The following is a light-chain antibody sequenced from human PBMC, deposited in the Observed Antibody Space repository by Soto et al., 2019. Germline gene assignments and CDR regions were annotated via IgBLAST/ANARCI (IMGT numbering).Light chain of an antibody. CDR1: TGAVTKGFS. Sequence: QAVVTQEPSLTVSPGGTVTLTCASSTGAVTKGFSPNWLQQRPGQPPRALIYSINKTHSWTPARFSGSLLGGKAALTLSGVQPEAEAVYYCLLWYGGAYLFGTGTKLTVL. V-gene: IGLV7-43*01. J-gene: IGLJ1*01. CDR3: LLWYGGAYL. CDR2: SIN.